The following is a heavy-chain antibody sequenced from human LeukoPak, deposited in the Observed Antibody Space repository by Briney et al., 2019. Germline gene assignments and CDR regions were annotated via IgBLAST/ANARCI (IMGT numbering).Heavy chain of an antibody. Sequence: GGSLTLSCAASGFTFSSYGIHWVRQAPGKGLEWVAFIRYDGSNKYYADSVKGRFTISRDNSKNTLYLQMNSLRAEDTAVYYCANALGGTTPLTPWGQGTLVTVSS. D-gene: IGHD2-2*01. CDR1: GFTFSSYG. CDR2: IRYDGSNK. J-gene: IGHJ5*02. CDR3: ANALGGTTPLTP. V-gene: IGHV3-30*02.